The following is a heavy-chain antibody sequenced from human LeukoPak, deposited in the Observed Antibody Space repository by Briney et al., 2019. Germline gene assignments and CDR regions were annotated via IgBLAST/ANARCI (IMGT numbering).Heavy chain of an antibody. CDR2: ISGSGGST. CDR3: AKSFTQALSGPCAFDI. D-gene: IGHD2-15*01. J-gene: IGHJ3*02. V-gene: IGHV3-23*01. Sequence: GGSLRLSCAASGFTFSSYAMSWVRQAPGKGLEWVSAISGSGGSTYYADSVKGRFTISRDNSKNTLYPQMNSLRAEDTAVYYCAKSFTQALSGPCAFDIWGQGTMVTVSS. CDR1: GFTFSSYA.